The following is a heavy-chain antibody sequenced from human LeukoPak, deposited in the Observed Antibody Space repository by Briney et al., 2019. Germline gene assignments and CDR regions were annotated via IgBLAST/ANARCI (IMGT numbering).Heavy chain of an antibody. J-gene: IGHJ4*02. Sequence: GGSLRLSCAASGFTFSSYSMNWVRQAPGKGLEWVSVIYTDGSTYYADSVRGRFTISRDISRNTVHLQMNSLRAGDTAVYYCARDPHGYNSYFDYWGQGTLVTVSS. CDR2: IYTDGST. V-gene: IGHV3-53*01. D-gene: IGHD5-24*01. CDR1: GFTFSSYS. CDR3: ARDPHGYNSYFDY.